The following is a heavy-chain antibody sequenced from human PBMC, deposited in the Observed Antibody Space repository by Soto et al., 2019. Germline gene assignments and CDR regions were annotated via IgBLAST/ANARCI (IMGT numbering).Heavy chain of an antibody. CDR2: IIPIFGTA. Sequence: WASVKVSCKASGGTFSSYAISWVRQAPGQGLEWMGGIIPIFGTANYAQKFQGRVTITADESTSTAYMELSSLRSEDTAVYYCARDDGPERSYNWFDPWGQGTLVTVSS. CDR1: GGTFSSYA. J-gene: IGHJ5*02. CDR3: ARDDGPERSYNWFDP. D-gene: IGHD3-16*02. V-gene: IGHV1-69*13.